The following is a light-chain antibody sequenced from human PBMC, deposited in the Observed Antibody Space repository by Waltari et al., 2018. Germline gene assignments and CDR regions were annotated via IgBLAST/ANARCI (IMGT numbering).Light chain of an antibody. J-gene: IGLJ2*01. CDR1: SSNIGGNS. CDR3: AAWDDSLGGPYVV. Sequence: HSVLTQPPSASGTPGQRVTISCSGSSSNIGGNSVNWYQHLPGTAPKLLIYSNDRRPSGVPDRFSGSKSGTSASLAISGLQSEDEADYYCAAWDDSLGGPYVVFGGGTKLTVL. V-gene: IGLV1-44*01. CDR2: SND.